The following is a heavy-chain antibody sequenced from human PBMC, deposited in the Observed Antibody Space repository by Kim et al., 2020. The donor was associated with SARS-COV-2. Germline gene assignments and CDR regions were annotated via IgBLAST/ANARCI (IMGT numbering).Heavy chain of an antibody. CDR2: IGTAGDT. Sequence: GGSLRLSCAASGFTFSSYDMHWVRQATGKGLEWVSAIGTAGDTYYPGSVKGRFTISRENAKNSLYLQMNSLRAGDTAVYYCARGREPKEYSYGPVAAFDIWGQGTMVTVSS. CDR3: ARGREPKEYSYGPVAAFDI. V-gene: IGHV3-13*01. CDR1: GFTFSSYD. J-gene: IGHJ3*02. D-gene: IGHD5-18*01.